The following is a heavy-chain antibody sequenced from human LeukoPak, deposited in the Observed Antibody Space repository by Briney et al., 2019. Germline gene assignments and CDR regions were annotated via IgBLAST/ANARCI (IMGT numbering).Heavy chain of an antibody. D-gene: IGHD1-1*01. J-gene: IGHJ4*02. CDR2: IYPGDSDT. CDR3: ARNNQGSGYNWNFDY. V-gene: IGHV5-51*01. Sequence: GESLKISCKGSGYSFTSYWIGWVRQMPGKGLEWMGIIYPGDSDTRYSPSFQGQVTISDDKSISTAYLQWSSLKASDTAMYYCARNNQGSGYNWNFDYWGQGTLVTVSS. CDR1: GYSFTSYW.